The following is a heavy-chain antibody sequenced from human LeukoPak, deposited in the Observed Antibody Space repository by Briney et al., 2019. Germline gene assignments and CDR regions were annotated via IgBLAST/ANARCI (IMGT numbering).Heavy chain of an antibody. CDR3: ARQIAAAGTGRDAFDI. J-gene: IGHJ3*02. V-gene: IGHV7-4-1*02. D-gene: IGHD6-13*01. Sequence: GASVKVSCKASGYTFTCYAMNWVRQAPGQGLEWMGWINTNTGNPTYAQGFTGRFVFSLDTSVSTACLQISSLKASDTAMYYCARQIAAAGTGRDAFDIWGQGTMVTVSS. CDR1: GYTFTCYA. CDR2: INTNTGNP.